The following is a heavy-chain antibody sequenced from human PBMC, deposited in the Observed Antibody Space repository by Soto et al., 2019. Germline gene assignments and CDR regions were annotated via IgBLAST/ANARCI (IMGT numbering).Heavy chain of an antibody. Sequence: PGGSLRLSCAASGFSFSSYAMTWVRQAPGKGLEWVSTVSEIGGSTYYADSVKGRFTISRDNSKITLYLQMNSLRTEDTAVYYCAKGRNGVDVWGQGTTVTVSS. CDR2: VSEIGGST. V-gene: IGHV3-23*01. CDR1: GFSFSSYA. J-gene: IGHJ6*02. CDR3: AKGRNGVDV.